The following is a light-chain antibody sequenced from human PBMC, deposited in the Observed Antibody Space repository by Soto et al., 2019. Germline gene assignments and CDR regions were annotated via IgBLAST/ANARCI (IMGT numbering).Light chain of an antibody. CDR2: GAS. CDR3: QKYSSAPYT. CDR1: QGINSY. J-gene: IGKJ2*01. V-gene: IGKV1-27*01. Sequence: DIQLTQSPSSLSASVGDRVTITCRASQGINSYLAWYQQKPGKVPQLLIYGASTLQSGVPTRFSGSGSGTDFTLTISSLQPEDVATYYCQKYSSAPYTFGQGTKLEIK.